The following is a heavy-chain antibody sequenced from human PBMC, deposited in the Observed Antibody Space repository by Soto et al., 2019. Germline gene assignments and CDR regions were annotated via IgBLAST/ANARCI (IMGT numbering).Heavy chain of an antibody. CDR2: INGSGGST. Sequence: PGGSMRLSCAASGFTFSSYAMSWVRQAPGKGLEWVSIINGSGGSTYYADSVKGRFTISRDNSKNTLYLQMNSLRVEDTAVYYCAKFYGDYTLLFDYWGQGTLVTVSS. J-gene: IGHJ4*02. V-gene: IGHV3-23*01. CDR1: GFTFSSYA. D-gene: IGHD4-17*01. CDR3: AKFYGDYTLLFDY.